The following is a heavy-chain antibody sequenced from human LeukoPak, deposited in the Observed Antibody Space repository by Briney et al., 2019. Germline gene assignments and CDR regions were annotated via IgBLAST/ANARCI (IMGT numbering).Heavy chain of an antibody. Sequence: GGSLRLSCAASGFTFSTYVMSWVRQAPGKGLEWVSTISGSGGSTYYADSVKGRFTISRDNSKNTLYLQMNSLRAEDTAVYYCAKAPSSGYYYFYFDYWGQGTLVTVSS. CDR3: AKAPSSGYYYFYFDY. CDR1: GFTFSTYV. D-gene: IGHD3-22*01. V-gene: IGHV3-23*01. J-gene: IGHJ4*02. CDR2: ISGSGGST.